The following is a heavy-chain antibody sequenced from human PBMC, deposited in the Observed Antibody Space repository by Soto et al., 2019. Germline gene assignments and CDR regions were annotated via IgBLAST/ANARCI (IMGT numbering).Heavy chain of an antibody. CDR3: VTPYRSADRCFANWFDP. CDR2: IDPEDGER. CDR1: LSTLTGIW. V-gene: IGHV1-24*01. J-gene: IGHJ5*02. Sequence: ASVKVSCEVPLSTLTGIWLHWGRQAPGKGLEWMGGIDPEDGERNFAQVFLGRVSMTEDTSTDTVYMELSSLTSEDTAVYYCVTPYRSADRCFANWFDPWG. D-gene: IGHD2-15*01.